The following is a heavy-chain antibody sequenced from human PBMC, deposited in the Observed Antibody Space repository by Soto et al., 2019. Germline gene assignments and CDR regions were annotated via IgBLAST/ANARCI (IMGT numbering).Heavy chain of an antibody. J-gene: IGHJ6*02. CDR1: GYTFTSYG. CDR2: ISAYNGNT. D-gene: IGHD3-3*01. Sequence: QVQLVQSGAEVKKPGASVKVSCKASGYTFTSYGISWVRQAPGQGLEWMGWISAYNGNTNYAQKLQGRVTMTTDTSTSTAYMELRSLRSDETAGYYCAGDPVLYDFWSGPRECGIDVWGQGTTVTFSS. V-gene: IGHV1-18*01. CDR3: AGDPVLYDFWSGPRECGIDV.